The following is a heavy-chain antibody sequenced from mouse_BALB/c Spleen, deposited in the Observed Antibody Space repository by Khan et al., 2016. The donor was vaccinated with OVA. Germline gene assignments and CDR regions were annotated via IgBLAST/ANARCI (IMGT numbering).Heavy chain of an antibody. Sequence: QVQLKQSGAELVKPGASVKLSCKTSGYSFSSYWIQWVKQRPGQGLGWIGQIFPGTGTTYYNENFKGKATLTVDTSSSTAYMQLSSLTSEDSAVDFWASGYFGNYEFVYWGRGTLVTVSP. CDR1: GYSFSSYW. CDR3: ASGYFGNYEFVY. CDR2: IFPGTGTT. D-gene: IGHD2-1*01. V-gene: IGHV1S132*01. J-gene: IGHJ3*01.